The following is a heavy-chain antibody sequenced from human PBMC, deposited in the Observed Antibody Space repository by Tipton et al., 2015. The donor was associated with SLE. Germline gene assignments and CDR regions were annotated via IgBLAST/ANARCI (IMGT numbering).Heavy chain of an antibody. J-gene: IGHJ3*02. V-gene: IGHV4-38-2*02. D-gene: IGHD5-18*01. CDR2: IYYSGIT. CDR3: ARGSGYTSVFGAFDI. CDR1: GYPIISGYY. Sequence: TLSLTCTVSGYPIISGYYWGWIRQPPGKGLEWIGYIYYSGITYYSPSLRSRVTISLDTSRHQFSLKLSSATAADTAVYYCARGSGYTSVFGAFDIWGQGTMVSVSS.